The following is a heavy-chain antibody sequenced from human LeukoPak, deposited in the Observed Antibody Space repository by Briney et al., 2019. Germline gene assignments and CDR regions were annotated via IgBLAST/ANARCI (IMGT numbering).Heavy chain of an antibody. CDR1: GLSFSSFA. CDR3: ARESGVSPAEAVR. V-gene: IGHV3-23*01. J-gene: IGHJ4*02. CDR2: MKGTGET. Sequence: GGSLTLSCAASGLSFSSFAMSWVRQAPARGLEWLSSMKGTGETFYADSVRGRCTLFRDGSRNTVYLQLNNLRVEDTAVYYCARESGVSPAEAVRWGKGTVVTVS. D-gene: IGHD1-26*01.